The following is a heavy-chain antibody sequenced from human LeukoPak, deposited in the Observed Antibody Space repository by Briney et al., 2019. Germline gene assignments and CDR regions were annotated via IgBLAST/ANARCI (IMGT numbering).Heavy chain of an antibody. D-gene: IGHD6-6*01. CDR1: GGSISSGGYY. J-gene: IGHJ4*02. CDR3: ARSYSSSSYFDY. V-gene: IGHV4-31*11. Sequence: SGTLSLTCAVSGGSISSGGYYWSWIRQHPGKGLEWIGYIYYSGSTYYNPSLKSRVTISVDTSKNQFSLKLSSVTAADTAVYYCARSYSSSSYFDYWGQGTLVTVSS. CDR2: IYYSGST.